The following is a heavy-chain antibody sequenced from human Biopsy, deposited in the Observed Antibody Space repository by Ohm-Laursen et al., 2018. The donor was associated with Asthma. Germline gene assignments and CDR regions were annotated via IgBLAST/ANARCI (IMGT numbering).Heavy chain of an antibody. Sequence: ASAKVSCKASGYNFISFAIHWVRQAPGQRLEWMGWINAGDGNTKYSQKFQGRVTITRDTSASTAYMDLRSLRSEDTAMYYCARTYYDFLTGQVNDAFALWGQGTMVTVSS. CDR1: GYNFISFA. CDR2: INAGDGNT. V-gene: IGHV1-3*01. D-gene: IGHD3-9*01. CDR3: ARTYYDFLTGQVNDAFAL. J-gene: IGHJ3*01.